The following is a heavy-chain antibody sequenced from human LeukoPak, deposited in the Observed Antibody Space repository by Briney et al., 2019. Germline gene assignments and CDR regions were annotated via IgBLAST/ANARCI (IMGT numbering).Heavy chain of an antibody. CDR2: IRYDGSNK. CDR1: GFTFSSYG. V-gene: IGHV3-30*02. CDR3: AKTPARVHYFDY. D-gene: IGHD5-18*01. J-gene: IGHJ4*02. Sequence: GGSLRLSCAASGFTFSSYGMHWVRQAPGKGLEWVAFIRYDGSNKYYADSVKGRFTISRDNSKNTLYLQMNSLRAEDTAVYYCAKTPARVHYFDYWGQGTLVTVSS.